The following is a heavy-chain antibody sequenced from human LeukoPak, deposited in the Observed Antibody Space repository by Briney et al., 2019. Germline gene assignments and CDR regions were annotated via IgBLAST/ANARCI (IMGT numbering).Heavy chain of an antibody. CDR2: IKEDGREK. Sequence: QPGGSLRLSCAASGFTFSGYWMSWVRQAPGKWLEWVANIKEDGREKYYVDSVKGRFTISRDNGKNSLYLQMNSLRAEDAAVYYCAKDADLGATVIRAFDIWGQGTMVTVSS. D-gene: IGHD1-26*01. J-gene: IGHJ3*02. V-gene: IGHV3-7*01. CDR1: GFTFSGYW. CDR3: AKDADLGATVIRAFDI.